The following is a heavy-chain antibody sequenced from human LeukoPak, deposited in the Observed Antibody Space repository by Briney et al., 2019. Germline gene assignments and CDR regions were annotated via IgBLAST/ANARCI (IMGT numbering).Heavy chain of an antibody. CDR2: IYPGDSDT. CDR1: GYSFTSYW. Sequence: GESLRISCKGSGYSFTSYWIGWVRQMPGKGLEWMGIIYPGDSDTRYSPSFQGQVTISADKSISTAYLQWSSLKASDTAMYYCARHSGQDIVVVPAAIDYWGQGTLVTVSS. D-gene: IGHD2-2*01. J-gene: IGHJ4*02. V-gene: IGHV5-51*01. CDR3: ARHSGQDIVVVPAAIDY.